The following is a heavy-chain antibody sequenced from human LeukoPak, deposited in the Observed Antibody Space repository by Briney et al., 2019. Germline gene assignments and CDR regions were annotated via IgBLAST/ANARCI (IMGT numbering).Heavy chain of an antibody. CDR2: IYPGDSDT. CDR3: ARQGPYGGNCGQPFME. V-gene: IGHV5-51*01. CDR1: GYIFTSYW. J-gene: IGHJ4*02. Sequence: GASLKFSSKCSGYIFTSYWIGGGRPMPGKGLEWMGIIYPGDSDTRYNPSLQGQVTISGDKSISTAYLQWSSLKASDTAMYYCARQGPYGGNCGQPFMEWGQGTLVTVSS. D-gene: IGHD4-23*01.